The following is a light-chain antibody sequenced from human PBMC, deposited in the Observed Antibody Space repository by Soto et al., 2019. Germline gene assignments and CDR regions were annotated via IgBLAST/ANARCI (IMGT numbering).Light chain of an antibody. Sequence: DIVMTQSPDSLAVSLGERATINCKSNQSLLYSSNNKNYLAWYQQKPGQPPKLLIYWASTRESGVPDRFSGSGSGTDFTPTISSLQAEDVAVYYCHQYYRTPRTFGRGTKVEIK. CDR3: HQYYRTPRT. J-gene: IGKJ1*01. V-gene: IGKV4-1*01. CDR2: WAS. CDR1: QSLLYSSNNKNY.